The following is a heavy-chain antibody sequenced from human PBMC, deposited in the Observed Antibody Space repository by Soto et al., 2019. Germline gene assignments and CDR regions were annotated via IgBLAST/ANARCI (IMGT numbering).Heavy chain of an antibody. CDR1: GGTFSTYA. J-gene: IGHJ5*01. V-gene: IGHV1-69*06. CDR3: ARDEGGSGYQLDS. D-gene: IGHD3-22*01. Sequence: QVQLVQSGAEVKKPGSSVKVSCKASGGTFSTYATSWVRQAPGQGLEWMGMIIPMFGTANYAQKFQGRVTTTADKSTSTAYMELSSLRSEDTAVYYCARDEGGSGYQLDSWGQGTLVTVSS. CDR2: IIPMFGTA.